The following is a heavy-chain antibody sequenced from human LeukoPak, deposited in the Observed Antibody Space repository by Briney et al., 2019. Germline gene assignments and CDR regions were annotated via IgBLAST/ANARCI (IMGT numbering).Heavy chain of an antibody. Sequence: ASVKVSCNASGYTFTGYYMHWVRQAPGQGLEWTGWINPNSGGTNYAQKFQGRVTMTRDTSISTAYMELSRLRSDDTAVYYCARAYCSSTSCPRRWFDPWGQGTLVTVSS. CDR2: INPNSGGT. V-gene: IGHV1-2*02. CDR1: GYTFTGYY. J-gene: IGHJ5*02. D-gene: IGHD2-2*01. CDR3: ARAYCSSTSCPRRWFDP.